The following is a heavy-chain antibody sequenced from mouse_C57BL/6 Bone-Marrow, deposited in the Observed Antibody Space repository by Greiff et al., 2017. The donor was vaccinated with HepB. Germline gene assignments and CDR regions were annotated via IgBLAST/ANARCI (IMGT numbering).Heavy chain of an antibody. Sequence: EVQLVESGGGLVKPGGSLKLSCAASGFTFSSYAMSWVRQTPEKRLEWVATISDGGSYTYYPDNVKGRFTISRDNAKNNLYLQMSHLKSEDTAMYYCARDGNYYGRDYWGQGTTLTVSS. CDR2: ISDGGSYT. J-gene: IGHJ2*01. D-gene: IGHD1-1*01. CDR1: GFTFSSYA. V-gene: IGHV5-4*01. CDR3: ARDGNYYGRDY.